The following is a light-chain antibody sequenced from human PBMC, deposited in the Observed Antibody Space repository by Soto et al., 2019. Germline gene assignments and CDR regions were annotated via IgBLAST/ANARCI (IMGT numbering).Light chain of an antibody. Sequence: EIVMTQSPATLSLSPGERATLSCRASQSVSSNLAWYQQKPGQAPRLLIYGASTRATGIPARFSGSGSGTEFTLTISSLQYEDFAVYYCQQYNNWPLTFGGGTKVEIK. CDR1: QSVSSN. J-gene: IGKJ4*01. CDR3: QQYNNWPLT. V-gene: IGKV3-15*01. CDR2: GAS.